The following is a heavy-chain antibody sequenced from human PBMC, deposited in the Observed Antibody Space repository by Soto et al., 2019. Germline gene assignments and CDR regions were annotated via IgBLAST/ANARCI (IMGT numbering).Heavy chain of an antibody. J-gene: IGHJ6*03. D-gene: IGHD2-2*01. Sequence: ASVKVSCKASGYTFTKFGVSWVRQAPGQGPEWIGWMNPNSNKTGYAQKFQGRVTMTRNTSINTAYMELSSLRSEDTAVYYCAREDIVVVPAAMDYYYYMDVWGKGTTVTVSS. V-gene: IGHV1-8*01. CDR1: GYTFTKFG. CDR2: MNPNSNKT. CDR3: AREDIVVVPAAMDYYYYMDV.